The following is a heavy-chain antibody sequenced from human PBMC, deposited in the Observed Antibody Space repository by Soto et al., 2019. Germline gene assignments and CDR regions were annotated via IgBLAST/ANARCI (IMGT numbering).Heavy chain of an antibody. CDR3: ARSTGYGDSYFDY. CDR2: MYYGVST. J-gene: IGHJ4*02. Sequence: QVQLQESGPGLVKPSETLSLTCTVSGGSIRTYYWNWIRQPPGKGLEWIGYMYYGVSTNYNPSLKSRVTVSGDTSKNDFSLKLTSVTAADTAVYYCARSTGYGDSYFDYWGRGTLVTVSS. D-gene: IGHD5-18*01. V-gene: IGHV4-59*01. CDR1: GGSIRTYY.